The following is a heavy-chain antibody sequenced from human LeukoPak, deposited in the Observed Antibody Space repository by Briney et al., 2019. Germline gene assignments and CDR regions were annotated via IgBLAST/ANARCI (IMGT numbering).Heavy chain of an antibody. CDR1: GFTFSSYS. J-gene: IGHJ6*03. CDR2: ISSSSSTI. CDR3: ARPPGGSYPYYYYYYMDV. D-gene: IGHD1-26*01. Sequence: GGSLRLSCAASGFTFSSYSMNWVRQAPGKGLEWVSYISSSSSTIYYADSVKGRFTISRDNAKNSLYLQMNSLRAEDTAVYYCARPPGGSYPYYYYYYMDVWGKGTTVTISS. V-gene: IGHV3-48*04.